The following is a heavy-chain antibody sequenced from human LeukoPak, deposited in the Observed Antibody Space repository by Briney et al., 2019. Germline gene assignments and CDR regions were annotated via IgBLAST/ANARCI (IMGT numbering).Heavy chain of an antibody. Sequence: SETLCLTCTVSGGSISSYYWSWIRQPPGKGLEWIAYIYYSGSPNYNPSLKSRVTISVDTSKNQFSLKLSSVTAADTAVYYCARDGVDILTGSTFYYFDYWGQGTLVTVSS. CDR1: GGSISSYY. J-gene: IGHJ4*02. CDR3: ARDGVDILTGSTFYYFDY. V-gene: IGHV4-59*12. CDR2: IYYSGSP. D-gene: IGHD3-9*01.